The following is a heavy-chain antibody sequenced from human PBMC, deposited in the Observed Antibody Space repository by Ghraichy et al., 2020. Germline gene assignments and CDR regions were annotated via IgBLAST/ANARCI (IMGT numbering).Heavy chain of an antibody. CDR1: GGSISSYY. CDR3: ARGPRFGGSYHDY. D-gene: IGHD1-26*01. CDR2: IYYSGST. J-gene: IGHJ4*02. Sequence: SETLSLTCTVSGGSISSYYWSWIRQPPGKGLEWIGYIYYSGSTNYNPSLKSRVTISVDTSKNQFSLKLSSVTAADTAVYYCARGPRFGGSYHDYWGQGTLVTVSS. V-gene: IGHV4-59*01.